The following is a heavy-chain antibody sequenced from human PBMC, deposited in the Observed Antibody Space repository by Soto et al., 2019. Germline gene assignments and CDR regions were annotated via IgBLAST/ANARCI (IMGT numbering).Heavy chain of an antibody. CDR2: IYYSGST. D-gene: IGHD3-10*01. CDR1: GGPISSYY. Sequence: PSETLSLTCAVSGGPISSYYWSWIRQPPGKGLEWIGYIYYSGSTNYNPSLKSRVTISVDTSKNQFSLKLSSVTAADTAVYYCARRYGVAFDIWGQGTMVTVS. V-gene: IGHV4-59*08. J-gene: IGHJ3*02. CDR3: ARRYGVAFDI.